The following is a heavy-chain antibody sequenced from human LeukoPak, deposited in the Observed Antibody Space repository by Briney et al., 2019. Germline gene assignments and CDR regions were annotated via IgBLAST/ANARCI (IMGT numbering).Heavy chain of an antibody. Sequence: GGSLRLSCVASGNYWMHWVRQAPGKGLVWVSHINRDGSWTSYADSVKGRFTISKDNAKNTVYLQMNSLRAEDTAVYYCVSFYETYWGRGTLVTVSS. J-gene: IGHJ4*02. CDR2: INRDGSWT. D-gene: IGHD2/OR15-2a*01. CDR1: GNYW. V-gene: IGHV3-74*01. CDR3: VSFYETY.